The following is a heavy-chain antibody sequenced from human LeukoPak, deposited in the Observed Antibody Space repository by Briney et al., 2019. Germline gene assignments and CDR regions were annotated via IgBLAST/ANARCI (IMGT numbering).Heavy chain of an antibody. CDR3: ARVRYYGSGSYYYMDV. V-gene: IGHV4-59*01. J-gene: IGHJ6*03. CDR2: IYYSGST. D-gene: IGHD3-10*01. Sequence: SETLSLTCTVSGGSISSYYWSWIRQPPGKGLEWIGYIYYSGSTNYNPSLKSRVTISVDTSKNQFSLKLSSVTAADTAVYYCARVRYYGSGSYYYMDVWGKGTTVTVSS. CDR1: GGSISSYY.